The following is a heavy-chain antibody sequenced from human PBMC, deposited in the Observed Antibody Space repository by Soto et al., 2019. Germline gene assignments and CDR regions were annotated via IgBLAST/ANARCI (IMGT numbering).Heavy chain of an antibody. D-gene: IGHD1-1*01. CDR2: VFYSGTT. CDR3: ARDLWVEPELYYYGMDV. CDR1: GDSISSADYY. Sequence: SETLSLTCTVSGDSISSADYYWSWIRQTPGKGLEWIGHVFYSGTTYYNPSLKSRLTISVDTSKNHFSLRLTSVTAADTAVYYCARDLWVEPELYYYGMDVWGQGTTVTVSS. J-gene: IGHJ6*02. V-gene: IGHV4-30-4*01.